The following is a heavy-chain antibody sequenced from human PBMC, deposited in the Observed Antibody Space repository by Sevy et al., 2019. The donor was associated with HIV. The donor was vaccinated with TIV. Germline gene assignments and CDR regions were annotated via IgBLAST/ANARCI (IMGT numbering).Heavy chain of an antibody. V-gene: IGHV3-30*02. Sequence: GGSLRLSCAASGFSFSFHGMHWVRQAPGKGLEWVAFIWHDGSNKYFVDSVKGRFTISRDNSKNTLFLQMNSLTVEDTAVYYCARETDNSARWLDPWGQGTLVTVSS. CDR1: GFSFSFHG. J-gene: IGHJ5*02. D-gene: IGHD4-4*01. CDR2: IWHDGSNK. CDR3: ARETDNSARWLDP.